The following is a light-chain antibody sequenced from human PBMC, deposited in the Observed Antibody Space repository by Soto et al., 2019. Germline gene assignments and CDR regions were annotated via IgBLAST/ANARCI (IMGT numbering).Light chain of an antibody. CDR1: SSDVGGYNY. CDR2: EVS. V-gene: IGLV2-14*01. J-gene: IGLJ2*01. Sequence: QSALTQPASVSGSPGQSITISCTGTSSDVGGYNYVSWYQQHPGKAPKLMIYEVSNRPSGISNRFSGSKSGNTASLTISGLQAEDEADYCWSSDSFSSTLGVFGGGTKLTVL. CDR3: SSDSFSSTLGV.